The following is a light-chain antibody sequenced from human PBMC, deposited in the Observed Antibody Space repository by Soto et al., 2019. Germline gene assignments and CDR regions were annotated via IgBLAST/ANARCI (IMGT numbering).Light chain of an antibody. Sequence: EVVLTQSPGTLSLSPGERATLSCRASQSVSSSYLAWYQQKPGQAPRLLIYGTSSRATGSPDRFSGSGSGTDFTLTISRLEPEDFAVYYSQQYGSSSWTFGQGTKVEI. CDR2: GTS. CDR3: QQYGSSSWT. CDR1: QSVSSSY. V-gene: IGKV3-20*01. J-gene: IGKJ1*01.